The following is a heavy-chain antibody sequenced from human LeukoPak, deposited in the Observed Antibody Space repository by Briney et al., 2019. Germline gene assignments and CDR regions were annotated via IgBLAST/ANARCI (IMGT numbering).Heavy chain of an antibody. D-gene: IGHD3-10*01. J-gene: IGHJ4*02. Sequence: SETLSLTCTVSGGSFSSHYWSWIRQPAGKGLEWIGRIYTSGSTNYNPSLKSRVTMSVDTSKNQFSLKLSSVTAADPAVYYCARDSYYYGSGTPFDYWGQGTLVTVSS. CDR1: GGSFSSHY. CDR3: ARDSYYYGSGTPFDY. V-gene: IGHV4-4*07. CDR2: IYTSGST.